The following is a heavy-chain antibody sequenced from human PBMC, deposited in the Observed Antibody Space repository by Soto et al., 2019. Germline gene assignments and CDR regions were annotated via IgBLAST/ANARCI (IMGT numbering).Heavy chain of an antibody. CDR3: TREGVQFEYSSFRASNWFDP. CDR2: IRSKAYGGTT. Sequence: PWGSLRLSCAASGFTFINAWMSWVRQAPGKGLEWVGRIRSKAYGGTTEYAASVKGRFTISRDDSKSIAYLQMNSLKTEDTAVYYCTREGVQFEYSSFRASNWFDPWGQGTLVTVSS. V-gene: IGHV3-15*01. CDR1: GFTFINAW. D-gene: IGHD6-6*01. J-gene: IGHJ5*02.